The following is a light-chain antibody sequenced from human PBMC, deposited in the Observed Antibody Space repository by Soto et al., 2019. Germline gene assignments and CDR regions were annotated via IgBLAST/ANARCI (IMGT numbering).Light chain of an antibody. J-gene: IGKJ1*01. CDR1: QSITSN. CDR3: QQRYSWLRV. Sequence: EIVVTQSPSTLSLSPRERSTLSCRASQSITSNLAWYQHKPGQVPRLLIYGAFKRATGIPARFIGSGSGTDFTLTISSLEPEDFAVYYCQQRYSWLRVFGQGTKVDIK. CDR2: GAF. V-gene: IGKV3-11*01.